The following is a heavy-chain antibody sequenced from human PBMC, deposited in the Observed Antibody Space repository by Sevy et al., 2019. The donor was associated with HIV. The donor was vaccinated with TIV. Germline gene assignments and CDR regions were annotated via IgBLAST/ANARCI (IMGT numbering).Heavy chain of an antibody. D-gene: IGHD3-22*01. J-gene: IGHJ4*02. V-gene: IGHV3-30*04. Sequence: GSLRLSCTAFGFTFSTYAMYWVRQAPGKGLEWVAVISDDGNNKDYADSVKGRFTISRDNSKNTLYLQMNSLGADETAVYYCASHYYDSTGYYFPLEYWGQGTRVTVSS. CDR1: GFTFSTYA. CDR3: ASHYYDSTGYYFPLEY. CDR2: ISDDGNNK.